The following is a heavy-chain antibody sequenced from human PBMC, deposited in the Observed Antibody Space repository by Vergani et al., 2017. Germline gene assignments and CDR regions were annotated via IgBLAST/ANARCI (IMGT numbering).Heavy chain of an antibody. V-gene: IGHV4-38-2*01. Sequence: QVQLQESGPGLVKPSETLSLTCAVSGYSISSGYYWGWIRQPPGKGLEWIGSIYHSGSTYYNPSLKSRVTISVDTSTNQCALKLSSVTAADTAVYYCARLHLEVVYGDYWGQGTLVTVSS. J-gene: IGHJ4*02. D-gene: IGHD3-22*01. CDR2: IYHSGST. CDR3: ARLHLEVVYGDY. CDR1: GYSISSGYY.